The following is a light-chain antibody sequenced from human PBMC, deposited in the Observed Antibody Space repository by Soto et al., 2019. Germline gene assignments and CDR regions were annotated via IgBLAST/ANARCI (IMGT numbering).Light chain of an antibody. Sequence: QSALTQPASVSGSPGQSITISCTGTSSDVGGYNFVSWYQQHPGKAPKLMIXXXXXXXXXXXXXXXXXKSGNTASLTISGXXXXXXXXXYCSSYTSSSTLVFGGGTKVTVL. J-gene: IGLJ2*01. CDR3: SSYTSSSTLV. CDR2: XXX. CDR1: SSDVGGYNF. V-gene: IGLV2-14*01.